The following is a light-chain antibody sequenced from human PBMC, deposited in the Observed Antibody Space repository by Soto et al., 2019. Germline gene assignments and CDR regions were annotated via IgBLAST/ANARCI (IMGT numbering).Light chain of an antibody. Sequence: QSVLTQPASVSGSPGQSITISCTGTSSDVGGYDYVSWHQKHPDKAPKFMIYDVSNRPSGVSNRFSGSRSGNTASLTISGLQAEDEADYYCSSYTSSSTKIFGTGTKLTVL. CDR1: SSDVGGYDY. CDR3: SSYTSSSTKI. V-gene: IGLV2-14*01. J-gene: IGLJ1*01. CDR2: DVS.